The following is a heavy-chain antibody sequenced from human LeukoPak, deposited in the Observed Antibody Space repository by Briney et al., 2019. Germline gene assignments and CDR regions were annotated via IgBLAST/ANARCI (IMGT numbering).Heavy chain of an antibody. CDR2: IYSGGST. J-gene: IGHJ6*02. V-gene: IGHV3-53*01. CDR1: GFTVSSNY. Sequence: GGSLRLSCAASGFTVSSNYMSWVRQAPGKGLEWVSVIYSGGSTYYADSVKGRFTISRDNSKNTLYLQMNSLRAEDTAVYYYAREYYYYGMDVWGQGTTVTVSS. CDR3: AREYYYYGMDV.